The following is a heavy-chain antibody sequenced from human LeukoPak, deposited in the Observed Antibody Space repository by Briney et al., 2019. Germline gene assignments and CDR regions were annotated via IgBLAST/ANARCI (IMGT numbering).Heavy chain of an antibody. CDR2: INHSGST. V-gene: IGHV4-34*01. CDR1: GGSFSGYY. J-gene: IGHJ4*02. CDR3: ARLPVRRYSSGWHD. D-gene: IGHD6-19*01. Sequence: SETLSLTCAVYGGSFSGYYWSWIRQPPGKGLEWIGEINHSGSTNYNPSLKSRVTISVDTSKNQFSLKLSSVTAADTAVYYCARLPVRRYSSGWHDWGQGTLVTVSS.